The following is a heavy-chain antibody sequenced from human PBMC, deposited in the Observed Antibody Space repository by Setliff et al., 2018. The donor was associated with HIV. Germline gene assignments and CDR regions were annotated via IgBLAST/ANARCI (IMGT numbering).Heavy chain of an antibody. J-gene: IGHJ6*02. V-gene: IGHV1-18*04. D-gene: IGHD6-19*01. Sequence: ASVKVSCKASGYTFTTYGISWVRQAPGHGLEWMGWISPNFGHTKYAQKFLDRVTMTIDTATSRAYMELRSLRSDDTAVYFCARLGSGWSDSYYYAMDIWGQGTTVTVSS. CDR2: ISPNFGHT. CDR1: GYTFTTYG. CDR3: ARLGSGWSDSYYYAMDI.